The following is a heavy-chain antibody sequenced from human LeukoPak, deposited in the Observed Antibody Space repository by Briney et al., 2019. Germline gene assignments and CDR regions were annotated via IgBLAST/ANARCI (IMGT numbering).Heavy chain of an antibody. D-gene: IGHD3-22*01. CDR1: GFTFSSYG. Sequence: GRSLRLSCAASGFTFSSYGMHWVRQAPGKGLEWVSSISSSSSYIYYADSVKGRFTISRDNAKDSLYLQMNSLRAEDTAVYYCARDLPYYDSSGYYDYWGQGTLVTVSS. V-gene: IGHV3-21*01. CDR2: ISSSSSYI. J-gene: IGHJ4*02. CDR3: ARDLPYYDSSGYYDY.